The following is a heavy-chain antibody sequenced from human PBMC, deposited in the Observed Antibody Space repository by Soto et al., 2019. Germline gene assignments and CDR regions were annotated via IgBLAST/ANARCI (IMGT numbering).Heavy chain of an antibody. J-gene: IGHJ4*02. CDR2: ILGSGVGA. CDR3: AKDFRSDGRYDLDH. CDR1: GFNFRTYA. Sequence: GGSLRLSCAASGFNFRTYAMNWVRQAPGKGLEWVALILGSGVGADYADSVKGRFIISRDNSKNTLFLQMRSLRADDTAIYYCAKDFRSDGRYDLDHWGQGTMVTVSS. V-gene: IGHV3-23*01. D-gene: IGHD3-3*01.